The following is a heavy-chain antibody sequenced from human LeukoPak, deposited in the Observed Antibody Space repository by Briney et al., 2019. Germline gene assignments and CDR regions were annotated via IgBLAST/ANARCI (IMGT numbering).Heavy chain of an antibody. CDR3: AKGMGSTSGRVDY. Sequence: GGSLRLSCAASGFTCSSYAMSWVRQAPGKGLEWVSGISGSGASTYFADSGKGRFTISRDNSKNTLYLQMNSLSAEDTALYYCAKGMGSTSGRVDYWGQGTLVAVSS. V-gene: IGHV3-23*01. J-gene: IGHJ4*02. CDR1: GFTCSSYA. D-gene: IGHD2/OR15-2a*01. CDR2: ISGSGAST.